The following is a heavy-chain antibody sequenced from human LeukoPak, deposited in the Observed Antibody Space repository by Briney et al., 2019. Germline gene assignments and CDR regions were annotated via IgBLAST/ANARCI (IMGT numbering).Heavy chain of an antibody. V-gene: IGHV1-3*03. CDR3: ARSIAVAGTLGY. CDR1: GYTFTSYA. CDR2: INAGNGNT. J-gene: IGHJ4*02. Sequence: ASVKVSCKASGYTFTSYAMHWVRQAPGQRLEWMGWINAGNGNTKYSQELQGRVTITRDTSASTAYMELSSLRSEDMAVYYCARSIAVAGTLGYWGQGTLVTVSS. D-gene: IGHD6-19*01.